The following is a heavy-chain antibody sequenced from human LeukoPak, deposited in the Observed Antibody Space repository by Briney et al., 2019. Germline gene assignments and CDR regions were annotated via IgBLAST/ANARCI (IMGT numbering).Heavy chain of an antibody. J-gene: IGHJ3*02. V-gene: IGHV4-4*09. CDR1: GGSISSYY. Sequence: SETLSLTCTVSGGSISSYYWSWIRQPPGKGLEWIGYIYTSGSTNYNPSLKSRVTISVDTSKNQFSLKLSSVTAADTAVYYCARHVLRYFRDAFDIWGQGTMVTVYS. D-gene: IGHD3-9*01. CDR2: IYTSGST. CDR3: ARHVLRYFRDAFDI.